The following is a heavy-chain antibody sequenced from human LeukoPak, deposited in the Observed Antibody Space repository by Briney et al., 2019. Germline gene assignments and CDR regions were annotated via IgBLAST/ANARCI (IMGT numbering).Heavy chain of an antibody. Sequence: NTNYAQKVQGRVTMTTDTSTSTAYMELRSLRSDDTAVYYCARDPTSPRRYYDSSGYLDYWGQGTLVTVSS. CDR2: NT. CDR3: ARDPTSPRRYYDSSGYLDY. D-gene: IGHD3-22*01. V-gene: IGHV1-18*01. J-gene: IGHJ4*02.